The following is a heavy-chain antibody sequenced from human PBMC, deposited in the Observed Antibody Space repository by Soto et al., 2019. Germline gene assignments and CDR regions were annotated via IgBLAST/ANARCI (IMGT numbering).Heavy chain of an antibody. CDR1: GFTCSSYA. CDR2: ISGSGGST. Sequence: GGSLRLSCAASGFTCSSYAMSWVRKAPGKGLEWVSAISGSGGSTYYADSVKGRFTISRDNSKNTLYLQMNSLRAEDTAVYYCARVGGGPSDAFDIWGQGTMVTVSS. V-gene: IGHV3-23*01. CDR3: ARVGGGPSDAFDI. D-gene: IGHD3-16*01. J-gene: IGHJ3*02.